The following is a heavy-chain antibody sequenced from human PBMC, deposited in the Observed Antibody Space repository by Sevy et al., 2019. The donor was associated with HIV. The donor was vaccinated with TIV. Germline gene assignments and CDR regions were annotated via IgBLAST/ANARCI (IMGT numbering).Heavy chain of an antibody. Sequence: GGSLRLSCGASGFSISTHAMNWVRQAPGRGLEWISGISATDGSTHYADSVKGRFTISRDNSKNTLYLQMGSLRAEDMAVYYCARGGAFWSGYTDYWGQGTLVTVSS. CDR3: ARGGAFWSGYTDY. D-gene: IGHD3-3*01. V-gene: IGHV3-23*01. CDR2: ISATDGST. J-gene: IGHJ4*02. CDR1: GFSISTHA.